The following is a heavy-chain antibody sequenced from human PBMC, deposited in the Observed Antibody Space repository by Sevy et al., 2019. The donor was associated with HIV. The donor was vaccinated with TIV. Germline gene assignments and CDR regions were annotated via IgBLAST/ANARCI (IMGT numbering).Heavy chain of an antibody. V-gene: IGHV1-24*01. CDR3: ATGREYYEGNSGYFDY. CDR2: FDPEDGER. CDR1: GYTLTQLS. Sequence: ASVKVSCKVSGYTLTQLSMHWVRQAPGKGLGWLGSFDPEDGERIYATRFQGRFTMTEETSTDTAYMELSSLRSEDTAIYYCATGREYYEGNSGYFDYWGQGTLVTVSS. J-gene: IGHJ4*02. D-gene: IGHD3-3*01.